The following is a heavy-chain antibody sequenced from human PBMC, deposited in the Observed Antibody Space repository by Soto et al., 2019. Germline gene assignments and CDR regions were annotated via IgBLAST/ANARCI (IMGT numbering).Heavy chain of an antibody. CDR1: GFTFSSYA. D-gene: IGHD2-15*01. V-gene: IGHV3-23*01. Sequence: LRLSCAASGFTFSSYAMSWVRQAPGKGLEWVSAISGSGGSTYYADSAKGRFTISRDNSKNTLYLQMNSLRAEDTAVYYCAKHQVVVAATNPPGDFDYWGQGTLVTVSS. CDR2: ISGSGGST. CDR3: AKHQVVVAATNPPGDFDY. J-gene: IGHJ4*02.